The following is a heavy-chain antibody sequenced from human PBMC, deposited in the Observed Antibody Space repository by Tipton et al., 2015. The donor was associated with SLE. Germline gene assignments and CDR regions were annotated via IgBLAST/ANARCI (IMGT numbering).Heavy chain of an antibody. Sequence: TLSLTCTVSGGSISSYYWSWIRQPPGKGLEWIGYIYYSGSTNYNPSLKSRVTISVDKSKNQFSLKLSSVTAADTAVYYCAREGGGYGYNYWGQGTLVTVSS. CDR3: AREGGGYGYNY. CDR2: IYYSGST. D-gene: IGHD5-18*01. J-gene: IGHJ4*02. V-gene: IGHV4-59*12. CDR1: GGSISSYY.